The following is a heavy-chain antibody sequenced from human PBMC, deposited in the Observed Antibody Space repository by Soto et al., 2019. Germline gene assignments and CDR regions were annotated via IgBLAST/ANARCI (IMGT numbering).Heavy chain of an antibody. CDR3: MRAPAGWLQSPYFDY. Sequence: GASVKVSCKASGYTFTSYYMHWVRQAPGQGLEWMGIINPSGGSTSSAQKFQGRVTMTTDTSTSTAYMELRSLRSDDTAVYYCMRAPAGWLQSPYFDYWGQGTLVTVSS. V-gene: IGHV1-46*01. J-gene: IGHJ4*02. CDR1: GYTFTSYY. CDR2: INPSGGST. D-gene: IGHD5-12*01.